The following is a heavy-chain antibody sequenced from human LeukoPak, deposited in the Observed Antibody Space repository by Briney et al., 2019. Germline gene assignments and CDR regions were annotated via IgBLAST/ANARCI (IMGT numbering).Heavy chain of an antibody. Sequence: GGSLRLSCAASGFTFSSYWMHWVRQAPGKGLVWVSRINSDGSSTSYADSVKGRFTISRGNAKNTLYLQMNSLRAEDTAVYYCATNRITIFGVVTDYWGQGTLVTVSS. V-gene: IGHV3-74*01. CDR3: ATNRITIFGVVTDY. CDR2: INSDGSST. J-gene: IGHJ4*02. CDR1: GFTFSSYW. D-gene: IGHD3-3*01.